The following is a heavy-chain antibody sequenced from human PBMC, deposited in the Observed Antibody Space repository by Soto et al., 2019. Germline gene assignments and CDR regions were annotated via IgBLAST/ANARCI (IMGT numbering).Heavy chain of an antibody. CDR2: ISAYNGNT. D-gene: IGHD3-10*01. J-gene: IGHJ4*02. CDR1: GYTFTSYG. Sequence: SVKVSCKASGYTFTSYGISWVRQAPGQGLEWMGWISAYNGNTNYAEKFQGRVTMTTDTSTSTAYMELRRMRSDDTTGYYCARVRPYDYIALTFDYWGQGTRVTVSS. CDR3: ARVRPYDYIALTFDY. V-gene: IGHV1-18*04.